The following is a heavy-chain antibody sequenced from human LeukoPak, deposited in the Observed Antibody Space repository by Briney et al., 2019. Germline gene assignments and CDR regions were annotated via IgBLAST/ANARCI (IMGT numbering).Heavy chain of an antibody. CDR1: GGALSGDY. CDR2: INHSGST. Sequence: SETLSLTCAVYGGALSGDYWSWIRQPPGKGREWSGEINHSGSTNYNPSLKSRVTISVDTSKNPFSLKLSSVTAADAAVYYCARRSYNWNAVYYYYYGMDFWGQGTTVTVSS. J-gene: IGHJ6*02. CDR3: ARRSYNWNAVYYYYYGMDF. V-gene: IGHV4-34*01. D-gene: IGHD1-1*01.